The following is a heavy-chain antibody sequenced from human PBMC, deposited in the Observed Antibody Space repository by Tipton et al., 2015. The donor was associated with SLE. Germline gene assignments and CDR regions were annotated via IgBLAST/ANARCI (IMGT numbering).Heavy chain of an antibody. V-gene: IGHV4-61*02. Sequence: TLSLTCTVSGGSTSSGSYYWSWIRQPAGKGLEWIGRIYTSGSTNYNPSLKSRVTISVDTPKNQFSLKLSSVTAADTAVYYCARDNWGADYWGQGTLVTVSS. CDR1: GGSTSSGSYY. D-gene: IGHD7-27*01. CDR2: IYTSGST. J-gene: IGHJ4*02. CDR3: ARDNWGADY.